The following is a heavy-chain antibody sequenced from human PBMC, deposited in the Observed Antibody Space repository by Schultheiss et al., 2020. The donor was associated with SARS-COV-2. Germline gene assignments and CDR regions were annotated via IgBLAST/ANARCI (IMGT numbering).Heavy chain of an antibody. Sequence: GGSLRLSCAASGFTVSSNYMSWVRQAPGKGLEWVSVIYSGGSTYYADSVKGRFTISRDNSKNTLYLQMNSLRAEDTALYYCTKGGIYNNYGHSDSWGQGTLVTVSS. CDR3: TKGGIYNNYGHSDS. CDR1: GFTVSSNY. V-gene: IGHV3-53*01. D-gene: IGHD4-11*01. J-gene: IGHJ4*02. CDR2: IYSGGST.